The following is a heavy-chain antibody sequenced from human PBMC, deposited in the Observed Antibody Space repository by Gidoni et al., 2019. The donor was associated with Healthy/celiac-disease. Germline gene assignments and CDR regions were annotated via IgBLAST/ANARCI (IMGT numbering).Heavy chain of an antibody. Sequence: QVQLQESGPGLVKPSPTLSLTCTVSGGSISSGDYYWSGLRQPPGKGLEWIGYIYYSGSTYYNPSLKSRVTISVDTSKNQFSLKLSSVTAADTAVYYCARVYYDILTGYYRGGAQNWFDPWGQGTLVTVSS. D-gene: IGHD3-9*01. V-gene: IGHV4-30-4*01. CDR3: ARVYYDILTGYYRGGAQNWFDP. CDR1: GGSISSGDYY. CDR2: IYYSGST. J-gene: IGHJ5*02.